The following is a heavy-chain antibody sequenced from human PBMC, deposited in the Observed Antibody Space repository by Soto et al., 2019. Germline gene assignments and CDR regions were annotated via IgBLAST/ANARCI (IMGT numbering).Heavy chain of an antibody. CDR1: GYIFTGYY. CDR3: ARAVEPFCHLGVCDYFDY. Sequence: ASVKVSCKASGYIFTGYYIHWVRQAPGQGLEYMGFINPDSGGTNYAQKFQGWVTMTRDASINTAYMDLSRLKSDDTAVYYCARAVEPFCHLGVCDYFDYWGQGTLVTVSS. J-gene: IGHJ4*02. CDR2: INPDSGGT. D-gene: IGHD2-21*02. V-gene: IGHV1-2*04.